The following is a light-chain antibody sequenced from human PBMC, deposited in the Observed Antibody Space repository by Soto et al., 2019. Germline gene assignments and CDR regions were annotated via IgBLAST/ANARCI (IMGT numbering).Light chain of an antibody. Sequence: EILMTQSPSTLSVSAGERATLSCRASQSVSSNLAWYQQKPGQAPRLLIYGASTRATGIPARLSGSGSGTAFTLTISSLQSEDFAVYYCQQYNNWWTFGQGTKVDIK. CDR2: GAS. V-gene: IGKV3-15*01. CDR3: QQYNNWWT. CDR1: QSVSSN. J-gene: IGKJ1*01.